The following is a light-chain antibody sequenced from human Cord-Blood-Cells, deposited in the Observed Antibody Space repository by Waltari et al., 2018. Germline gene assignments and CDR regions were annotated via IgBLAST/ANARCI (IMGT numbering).Light chain of an antibody. CDR2: SNN. CDR1: SSNIGSNT. J-gene: IGLJ3*02. Sequence: QSVLTQPPSVSGTPGQRVTISCSGSSSNIGSNTVNWYQQLPGTAPKLLIYSNNRRPSGVPGRFSGSNSGTSASLAISGLQSEDEADYYCAAWDDSLNGPVFGGGTKLTVL. CDR3: AAWDDSLNGPV. V-gene: IGLV1-44*01.